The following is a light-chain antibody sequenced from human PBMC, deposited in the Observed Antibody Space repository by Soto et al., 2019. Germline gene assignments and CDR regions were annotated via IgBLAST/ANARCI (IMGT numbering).Light chain of an antibody. CDR2: DAS. CDR1: QSVSSK. J-gene: IGKJ4*01. V-gene: IGKV3-11*01. Sequence: EIVLTQSPATLSLSPGERATLSCRASQSVSSKLAWYQHKPGQAPRLLIYDASNRATGIPARFSGSGSGTEFTLTISSLEPEDFAVYYCQHRSEWPLTFGGGTQVEIK. CDR3: QHRSEWPLT.